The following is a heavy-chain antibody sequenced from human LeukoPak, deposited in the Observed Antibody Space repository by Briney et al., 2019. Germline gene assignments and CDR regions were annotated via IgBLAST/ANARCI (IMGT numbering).Heavy chain of an antibody. J-gene: IGHJ4*02. Sequence: GGSLRLSCAASGFTFSSYAMSWVRQAPGKGLEWVSAISGSGGSTYYADSVKGRFTISRDNSKNTLYLQMNSLRAEDTAVYYCAKKVRWKLLRAQPHFDYWGQGTLVTVSS. V-gene: IGHV3-23*01. D-gene: IGHD1-26*01. CDR3: AKKVRWKLLRAQPHFDY. CDR2: ISGSGGST. CDR1: GFTFSSYA.